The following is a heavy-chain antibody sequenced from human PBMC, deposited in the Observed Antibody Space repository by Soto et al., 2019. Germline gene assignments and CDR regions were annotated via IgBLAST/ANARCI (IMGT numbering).Heavy chain of an antibody. CDR3: ARDWSPTAYYGLDV. Sequence: ASVKVSCKASGYTFTTFGISWVRQAPGQGLEWMGWISAYSGNTNYAQKLQGRVTMTTDTSTSTAYMDLKSLRSDDTAVYYCARDWSPTAYYGLDVWGQGTTVTVSS. J-gene: IGHJ6*02. D-gene: IGHD3-3*01. CDR1: GYTFTTFG. V-gene: IGHV1-18*01. CDR2: ISAYSGNT.